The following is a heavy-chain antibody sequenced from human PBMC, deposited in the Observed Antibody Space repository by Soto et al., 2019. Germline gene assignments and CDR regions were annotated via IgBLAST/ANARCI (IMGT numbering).Heavy chain of an antibody. V-gene: IGHV4-34*01. Sequence: SETLSLTCAVYGGSFSGYYWSWIRQPPGKGLEWIGEINHSGSTNYNPSLKSRVTISVDTSKNQFSLKLSSVTAADTAVYYCASLRLHYDFWSGYPYYFDYWGQGTLVTVSS. CDR1: GGSFSGYY. CDR3: ASLRLHYDFWSGYPYYFDY. D-gene: IGHD3-3*01. J-gene: IGHJ4*02. CDR2: INHSGST.